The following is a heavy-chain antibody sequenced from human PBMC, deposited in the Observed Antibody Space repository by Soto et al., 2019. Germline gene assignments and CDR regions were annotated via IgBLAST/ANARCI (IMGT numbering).Heavy chain of an antibody. V-gene: IGHV1-18*01. D-gene: IGHD2-2*01. Sequence: QVQLVQSGAEVKKPGASVKVSCKASGYTFTNYGINWVRQAPGQGLDWMGWISAYNGNTNYAQKPKGRVFMTTGTSRGTADMELRSLSSDYAAVYYCARDEAYQLPADPWGQGTLVTVSS. J-gene: IGHJ5*02. CDR1: GYTFTNYG. CDR3: ARDEAYQLPADP. CDR2: ISAYNGNT.